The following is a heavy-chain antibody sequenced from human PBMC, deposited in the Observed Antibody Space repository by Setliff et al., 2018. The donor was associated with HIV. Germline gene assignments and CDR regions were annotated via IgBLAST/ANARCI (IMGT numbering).Heavy chain of an antibody. CDR2: IYHSGST. J-gene: IGHJ4*02. D-gene: IGHD5-12*01. V-gene: IGHV4-34*01. CDR3: ARMYSGYDWSPAGARTRYFDY. Sequence: PSETLSLTCAVYGGSFSDYYWSWIRQPPGKGLEWIGTIYHSGSTYYNPSLKSRVTISVDTSKNQFSLKLSSVTAADTAVYYCARMYSGYDWSPAGARTRYFDYWGQGTLVTVSS. CDR1: GGSFSDYY.